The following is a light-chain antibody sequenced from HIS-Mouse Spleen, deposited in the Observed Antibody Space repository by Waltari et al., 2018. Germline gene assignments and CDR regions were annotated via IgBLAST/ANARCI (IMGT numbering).Light chain of an antibody. Sequence: SYDLTQPHSVSVSPGQTARTTCPGDALPKKYAYCYQQKSGQAPVLVIYEDSKRPSGIPERFSGSSSGTMATLTISGAQVEDEADYYCYSTDSSGNHRVFGGGTKLTVL. CDR3: YSTDSSGNHRV. CDR1: ALPKKY. J-gene: IGLJ2*01. CDR2: EDS. V-gene: IGLV3-10*01.